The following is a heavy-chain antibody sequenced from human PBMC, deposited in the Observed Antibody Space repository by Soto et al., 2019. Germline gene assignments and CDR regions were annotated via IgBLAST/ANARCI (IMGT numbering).Heavy chain of an antibody. CDR3: AREANGYSSSWYSPFDY. J-gene: IGHJ4*02. Sequence: EVQLVESGGGLVKPGGSLRLSCAASGFTFSSYSMNWVRQAPGKGLEWVSSISSSSSYIYYADSVKGRFTISRDNAKNXXNLQMNSLRAEDTAVYYCAREANGYSSSWYSPFDYWGQGTLVTVSS. CDR1: GFTFSSYS. CDR2: ISSSSSYI. V-gene: IGHV3-21*01. D-gene: IGHD6-13*01.